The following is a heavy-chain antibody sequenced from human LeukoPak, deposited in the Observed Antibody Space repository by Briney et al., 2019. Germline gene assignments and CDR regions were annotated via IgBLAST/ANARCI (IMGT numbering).Heavy chain of an antibody. J-gene: IGHJ4*02. CDR1: GFIFSSYS. Sequence: GGSLRLSCAASGFIFSSYSMHWVRQAPGKGLQWVAVISYDGTNKYYADSVKGRFTISRDNSKDTLYMQMNSLRVEDTAVYYCARGTGGEMATIPGGYWGQGTLVTVSS. D-gene: IGHD5-24*01. CDR3: ARGTGGEMATIPGGY. V-gene: IGHV3-30-3*01. CDR2: ISYDGTNK.